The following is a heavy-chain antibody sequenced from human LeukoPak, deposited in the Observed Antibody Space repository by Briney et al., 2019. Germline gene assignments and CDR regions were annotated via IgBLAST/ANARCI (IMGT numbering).Heavy chain of an antibody. D-gene: IGHD2-21*02. CDR3: ARVPARRVVTTPTYFDF. V-gene: IGHV4-59*01. CDR1: GGSISDYY. Sequence: SETLSLTCTVSGGSISDYYWNWIRQPPGKGPEWIGYFSYSGSTNYNPSLKSRVTISVDTSKNQFSLKLSSVTAEDTAVYYCARVPARRVVTTPTYFDFWGQGTLVTVSS. J-gene: IGHJ4*02. CDR2: FSYSGST.